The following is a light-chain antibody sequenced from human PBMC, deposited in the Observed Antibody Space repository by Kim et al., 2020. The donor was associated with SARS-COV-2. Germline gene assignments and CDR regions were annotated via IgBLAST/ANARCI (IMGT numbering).Light chain of an antibody. V-gene: IGLV6-57*03. J-gene: IGLJ2*01. Sequence: GKPGTTSCARGSGSIASNYVQWYQQRPGSAPTAVIYEDNQRPSGVPDRFSGSIDSSSNSASLTISGLKTEDEADYYCQSYDSSNVVFGGGTQLTVL. CDR3: QSYDSSNVV. CDR1: SGSIASNY. CDR2: EDN.